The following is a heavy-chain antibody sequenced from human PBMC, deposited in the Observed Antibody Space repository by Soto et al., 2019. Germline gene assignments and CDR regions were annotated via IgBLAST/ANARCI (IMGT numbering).Heavy chain of an antibody. D-gene: IGHD1-1*01. CDR2: ISGGGGST. CDR1: GLTFSSYA. J-gene: IGHJ4*02. V-gene: IGHV3-23*01. CDR3: AKFGMATTKRSPPYYFDY. Sequence: GSLSLSFAASGLTFSSYAMSWVRQAPGKGLEWVSAISGGGGSTNYADSVKGRFTISRDNSKNTVFLQMESLRKEDTAVYYCAKFGMATTKRSPPYYFDYWGQGTLVTVSS.